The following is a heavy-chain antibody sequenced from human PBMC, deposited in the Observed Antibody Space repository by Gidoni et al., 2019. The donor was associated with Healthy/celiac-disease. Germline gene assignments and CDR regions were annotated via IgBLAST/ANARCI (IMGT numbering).Heavy chain of an antibody. CDR1: GFTFDDYA. J-gene: IGHJ4*02. V-gene: IGHV3-43D*03. D-gene: IGHD3-22*01. CDR3: AKDIGRHNYYDSSGYFDY. CDR2: ISWDGGST. Sequence: EVQLVESGGVVVQPGGSLRLSCAASGFTFDDYAMHWVRQAPGKGLEWVSLISWDGGSTYYADSVKGRFTISRDNSKNSLYLQMNSLRAEDTALYYCAKDIGRHNYYDSSGYFDYWGQGTLVTVSS.